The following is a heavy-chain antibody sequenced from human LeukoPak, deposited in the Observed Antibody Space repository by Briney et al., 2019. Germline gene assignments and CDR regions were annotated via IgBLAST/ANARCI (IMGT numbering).Heavy chain of an antibody. CDR3: AKDRGSSSWLPRAEKDY. J-gene: IGHJ4*02. V-gene: IGHV3-74*01. D-gene: IGHD6-13*01. CDR2: INSDGSST. CDR1: GFTFSSYW. Sequence: GGSLRLSCAASGFTFSSYWMHWVRQAPGKGLVWVSRINSDGSSTSYADSVKGRFTISRDNSKNTLYLQMNSLRAEDTAVYYCAKDRGSSSWLPRAEKDYWGQGTLVTVSS.